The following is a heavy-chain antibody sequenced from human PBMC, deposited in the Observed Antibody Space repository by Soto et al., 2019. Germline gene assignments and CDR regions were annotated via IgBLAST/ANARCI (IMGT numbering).Heavy chain of an antibody. CDR2: INHSGST. Sequence: PSETLSLTCAVYGGSFSGYYWSWIRQPPGKGLEWIGEINHSGSTNYNPSLKSRVTISVDTSKNQFSLKASDTAMYYCASRSSLGGDKYYYGMDVWGQGTTVTVSS. D-gene: IGHD2-15*01. V-gene: IGHV4-34*01. CDR1: GGSFSGYY. J-gene: IGHJ6*02. CDR3: ASRSSLGGDKYYYGMDV.